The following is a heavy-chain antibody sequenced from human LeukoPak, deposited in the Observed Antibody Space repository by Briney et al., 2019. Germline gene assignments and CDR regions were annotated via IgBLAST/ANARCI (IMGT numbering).Heavy chain of an antibody. CDR3: ARVRSSTACYFDY. Sequence: SQTLSLTCTVSGGSISSGNYYWSWIRQPAGKGLEWTGRIYTSGTTNYSPSLKSRVTISVDTSKNQFSLNLSSVTAADTAVYYCARVRSSTACYFDYWGQGTLVTVSS. V-gene: IGHV4-61*02. D-gene: IGHD2-2*01. CDR1: GGSISSGNYY. CDR2: IYTSGTT. J-gene: IGHJ4*02.